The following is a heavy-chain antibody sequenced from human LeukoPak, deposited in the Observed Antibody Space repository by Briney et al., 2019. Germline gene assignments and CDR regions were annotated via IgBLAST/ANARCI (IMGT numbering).Heavy chain of an antibody. CDR1: RGSFSGYY. Sequence: PSETLSLTCAVYRGSFSGYYWSWIRQPPGKGLEWIGEVNHSGSTNYNPSLKGRVTISVDTSKNQFSLKLSSVTAEDTAVYYCASGLLGRVIPPDFDYWGQGTLVTVSS. CDR3: ASGLLGRVIPPDFDY. J-gene: IGHJ4*02. V-gene: IGHV4-34*01. D-gene: IGHD3-16*02. CDR2: VNHSGST.